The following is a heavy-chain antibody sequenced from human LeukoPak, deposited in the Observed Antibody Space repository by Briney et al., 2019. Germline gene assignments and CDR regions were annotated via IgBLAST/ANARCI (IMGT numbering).Heavy chain of an antibody. Sequence: ASVKLSCKSSGYTFTNFGISWVRKAPGPGLEWMGWISAYNSNTNYAQELQGRVTMTTDASTSTAYLELRSLRSDDTAVYYCARGGGLVPGTWFDPWGQGTLVTVSS. D-gene: IGHD6-19*01. V-gene: IGHV1-18*01. CDR2: ISAYNSNT. CDR3: ARGGGLVPGTWFDP. CDR1: GYTFTNFG. J-gene: IGHJ5*02.